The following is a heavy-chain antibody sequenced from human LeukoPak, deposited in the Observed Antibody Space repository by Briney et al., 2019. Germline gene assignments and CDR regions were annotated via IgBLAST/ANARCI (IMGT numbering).Heavy chain of an antibody. V-gene: IGHV3-30*02. CDR3: AKIYYYDSSGDDY. CDR2: IRYDGSNK. D-gene: IGHD3-22*01. Sequence: GGSLRLSCAASGFTFSSYGMHWVRQAPGKGLEWVAFIRYDGSNKYYADSVKGRFTISRDNSKNTLYLQMNSLRAEDTAVYYCAKIYYYDSSGDDYWGQGTLVTVSS. CDR1: GFTFSSYG. J-gene: IGHJ4*02.